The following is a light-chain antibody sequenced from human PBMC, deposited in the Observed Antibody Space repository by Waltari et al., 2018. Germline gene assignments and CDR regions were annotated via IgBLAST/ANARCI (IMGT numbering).Light chain of an antibody. J-gene: IGKJ1*01. CDR2: GAS. CDR1: QSVSRT. CDR3: QHYVRLPAT. V-gene: IGKV3-20*01. Sequence: EIVLTQSPGTLSLSPGERATLSCRARQSVSRTLAWYQQKPGQAPKLLIYGASIRATGIPDRFTGSGSGTDFILTISSLAPEDFAIYCCQHYVRLPATFGQGTKVEIK.